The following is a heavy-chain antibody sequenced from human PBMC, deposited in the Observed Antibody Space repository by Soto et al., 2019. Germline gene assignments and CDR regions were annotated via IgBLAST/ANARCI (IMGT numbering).Heavy chain of an antibody. J-gene: IGHJ4*02. CDR1: GYNFTNYD. D-gene: IGHD4-17*01. Sequence: QVQLVQSGAEVKKPGASVKVSCKASGYNFTNYDINWVRQATGQGLEWMGWMNPKSGNTGYAQQFQGRVIMTRSTSIITAYMELSSLRSEDTAVYYCVTVYGEIDYWGQGTLVTVAS. CDR3: VTVYGEIDY. V-gene: IGHV1-8*01. CDR2: MNPKSGNT.